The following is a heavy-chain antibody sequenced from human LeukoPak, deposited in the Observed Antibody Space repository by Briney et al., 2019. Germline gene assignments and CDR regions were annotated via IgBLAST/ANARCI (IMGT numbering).Heavy chain of an antibody. D-gene: IGHD2-2*01. CDR3: ARGDCSSTSCYIWEYYYYGMDV. Sequence: PGGSLRLSCAASGFTFSSYSMNWVRQAPGKGLEWVSYISSSSSTIYYADSVKGRFTISRDNAKNSLYLQMNSLRDEDTAVYYCARGDCSSTSCYIWEYYYYGMDVWGQGTTVTVSS. CDR2: ISSSSSTI. J-gene: IGHJ6*02. CDR1: GFTFSSYS. V-gene: IGHV3-48*02.